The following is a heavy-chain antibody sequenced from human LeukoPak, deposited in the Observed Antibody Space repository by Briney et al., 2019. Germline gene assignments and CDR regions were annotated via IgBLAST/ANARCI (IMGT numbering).Heavy chain of an antibody. CDR3: AKDWDYYGSGSYSDY. CDR2: ISGSGGST. CDR1: GFTFSSYA. Sequence: GGSLRLSCAASGFTFSSYAMRWVRQAPGKGLEWVSSISGSGGSTYYADSVKGRFTISRDNSKNTLYLQMNSLRAEDTAIYYCAKDWDYYGSGSYSDYWGQGTLVTVSS. V-gene: IGHV3-23*01. D-gene: IGHD3-10*01. J-gene: IGHJ4*02.